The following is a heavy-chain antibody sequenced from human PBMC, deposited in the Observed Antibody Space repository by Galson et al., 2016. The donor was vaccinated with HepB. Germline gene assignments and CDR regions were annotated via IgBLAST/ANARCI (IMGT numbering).Heavy chain of an antibody. Sequence: SLRLSCAGSGFTFSRYGMHWVRQAPGKGLEWVAADSMDGRRKFYADSVKGRFTISRDNSDSMLFLQMSSLRADDTAVYYCARRHEYCPPVGCSVDYWGQGTLVSVSS. CDR3: ARRHEYCPPVGCSVDY. V-gene: IGHV3-30*03. D-gene: IGHD2/OR15-2a*01. CDR2: DSMDGRRK. J-gene: IGHJ4*02. CDR1: GFTFSRYG.